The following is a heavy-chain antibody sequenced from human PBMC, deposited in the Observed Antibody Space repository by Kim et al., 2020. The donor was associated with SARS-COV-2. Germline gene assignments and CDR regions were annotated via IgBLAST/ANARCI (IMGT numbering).Heavy chain of an antibody. V-gene: IGHV3-11*03. CDR1: GFTFSDYY. CDR3: ARTLGGGSCYFDY. J-gene: IGHJ4*02. D-gene: IGHD2-15*01. CDR2: ISSSSSYT. Sequence: GGSLRLSCAASGFTFSDYYMSWIRQAPGKGLEWVSYISSSSSYTNYADSVKGRFTISRDNAKNSLYLQMNSLRAEDTAVYYCARTLGGGSCYFDYWGQGTLVTVSS.